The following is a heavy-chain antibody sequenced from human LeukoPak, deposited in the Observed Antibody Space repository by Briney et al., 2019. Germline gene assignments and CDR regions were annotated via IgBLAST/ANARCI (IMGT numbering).Heavy chain of an antibody. CDR3: AQRLGDIVVVTAIH. CDR2: ISGSGAGT. D-gene: IGHD2-21*02. J-gene: IGHJ4*02. V-gene: IGHV3-23*01. Sequence: GGSLRLSCAASGFTFSSYAMSWVRQAPGKGLEWVSAISGSGAGTYYADSVKGRFTISRDNSKNTLYLQMNSLRAEDTAVYYCAQRLGDIVVVTAIHWGQGTLVTVSS. CDR1: GFTFSSYA.